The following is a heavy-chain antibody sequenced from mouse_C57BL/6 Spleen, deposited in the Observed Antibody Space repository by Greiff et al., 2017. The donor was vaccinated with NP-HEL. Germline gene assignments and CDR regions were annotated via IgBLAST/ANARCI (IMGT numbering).Heavy chain of an antibody. D-gene: IGHD1-1*01. CDR3: ARDGMGGYYYGSVGDY. CDR1: GFSLTSYG. J-gene: IGHJ2*01. V-gene: IGHV2-2*01. CDR2: IRSGGST. Sequence: VNVVESGPGLVQPSQCLSITCTVSGFSLTSYGVHWVRQSPGKGLEWMGVIRSGGSTDYNAAFISRLSISKDNSKSQVFFKMNSLQADDTAIYYCARDGMGGYYYGSVGDYWGQGTTRTVSS.